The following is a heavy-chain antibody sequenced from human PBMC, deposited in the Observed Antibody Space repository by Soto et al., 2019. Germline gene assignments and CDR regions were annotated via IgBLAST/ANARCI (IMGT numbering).Heavy chain of an antibody. CDR1: GYTLTGYY. Sequence: SVTVSCKPSGYTLTGYYMHWVRQAPGQGLEWMGWINPNSGGTNYAQQFQGWVTMTRDTSISTAPMELSRRSSGDTAVDYCARVDNWNLHYYGMDVWGQGTKVTVSS. J-gene: IGHJ6*02. D-gene: IGHD1-7*01. CDR2: INPNSGGT. V-gene: IGHV1-2*04. CDR3: ARVDNWNLHYYGMDV.